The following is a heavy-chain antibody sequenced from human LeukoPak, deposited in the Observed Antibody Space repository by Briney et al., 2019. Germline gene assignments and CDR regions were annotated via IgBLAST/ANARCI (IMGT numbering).Heavy chain of an antibody. Sequence: PSETLSLTCAIYGGSFSGYYWSWIRQPPGKGLEWIGEINHSGSTNYNPSLKSRVTISVDTSKNQFSLKLRSVTAADRAVYYCARGRTGYQLLPTKKDYSYYYVDVWDKGTTVTVSS. V-gene: IGHV4-34*01. D-gene: IGHD2-2*01. CDR2: INHSGST. CDR3: ARGRTGYQLLPTKKDYSYYYVDV. CDR1: GGSFSGYY. J-gene: IGHJ6*03.